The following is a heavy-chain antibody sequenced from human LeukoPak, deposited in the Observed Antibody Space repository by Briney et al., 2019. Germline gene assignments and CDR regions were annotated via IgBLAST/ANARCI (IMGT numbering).Heavy chain of an antibody. CDR1: GFTFVSHA. CDR2: INHYGTIV. Sequence: GGSLRLSCAVSGFTFVSHAMNWVRQAPGKGLEWISFINHYGTIVYYADSVKGRFATSRDNAKKSLYLQMNSLRAEDTAVYYCARDDDWNYEDYWGQGTLVTVSS. D-gene: IGHD1-7*01. J-gene: IGHJ4*02. V-gene: IGHV3-48*04. CDR3: ARDDDWNYEDY.